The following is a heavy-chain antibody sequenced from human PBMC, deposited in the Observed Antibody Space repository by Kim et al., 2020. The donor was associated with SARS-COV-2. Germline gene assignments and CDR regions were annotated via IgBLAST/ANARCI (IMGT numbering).Heavy chain of an antibody. Sequence: SETLSLTCTVSGGSISIYYWSWIRQPPGKGLEWIGYIYDSGSTDYSPSLKSRVTISVDTSKNQFSLKLSSVTAADTAMYYCARDRELGYWGQGTLVTVSS. CDR1: GGSISIYY. V-gene: IGHV4-59*01. CDR2: IYDSGST. CDR3: ARDRELGY. J-gene: IGHJ4*02. D-gene: IGHD1-26*01.